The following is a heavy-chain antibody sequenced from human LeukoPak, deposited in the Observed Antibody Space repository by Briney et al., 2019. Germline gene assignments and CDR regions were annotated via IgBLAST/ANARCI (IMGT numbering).Heavy chain of an antibody. CDR3: ARKYSGTNPFDY. CDR2: MRSAGTT. J-gene: IGHJ4*02. CDR1: GFTVSSYY. D-gene: IGHD1-26*01. V-gene: IGHV3-53*01. Sequence: GGSLRLSCAAFGFTVSSYYMSWVRQAPGKGLEWVSVMRSAGTTSYADCVKGRFTISRDSSKNMLYLQMTSLRAEDTAMCYCARKYSGTNPFDYWGQGTLVTVSS.